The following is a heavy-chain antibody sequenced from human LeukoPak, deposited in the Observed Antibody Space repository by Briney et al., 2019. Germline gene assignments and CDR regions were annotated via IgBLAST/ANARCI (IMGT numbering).Heavy chain of an antibody. J-gene: IGHJ4*02. CDR3: ARDLHIAARPSLFDY. CDR2: ISAYNGNT. CDR1: GYTFTSYG. Sequence: ASVKVSCKASGYTFTSYGISWVRQAPGQGLEWMGWISAYNGNTNYAQKLQGRVTMTTDTSTSTAYMELRSLRSDDTAVYYCARDLHIAARPSLFDYWGQGTLVTVSS. D-gene: IGHD6-6*01. V-gene: IGHV1-18*01.